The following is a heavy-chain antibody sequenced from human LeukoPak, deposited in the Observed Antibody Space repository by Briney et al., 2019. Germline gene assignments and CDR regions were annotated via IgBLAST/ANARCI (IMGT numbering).Heavy chain of an antibody. V-gene: IGHV1-3*01. D-gene: IGHD4-17*01. Sequence: ASVKVSCKASGYTFTSYAMHWVRQAPGQRLEWMGWINAGNGNTKYSQKFQGRVTITRDTPASTAYMELSSLRSEDTAVYYCARAEGSLSHLSPPGFDYGDYVTVWGQGTLVTVSS. J-gene: IGHJ4*02. CDR3: ARAEGSLSHLSPPGFDYGDYVTV. CDR1: GYTFTSYA. CDR2: INAGNGNT.